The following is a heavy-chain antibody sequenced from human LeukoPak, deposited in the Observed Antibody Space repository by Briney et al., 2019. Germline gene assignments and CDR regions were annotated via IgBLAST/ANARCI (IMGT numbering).Heavy chain of an antibody. CDR3: ARVQYGNLSGSYRTFFDF. CDR1: GFTFTSYA. CDR2: ISGSGDST. Sequence: GGSLRLSCAVSGFTFTSYAISWVRQAPGKGLGWVSTISGSGDSTYYADSVKGRFTLSRDKSKNTVYLQMDSLRVAETAVYYCARVQYGNLSGSYRTFFDFWGQGALVTVSS. D-gene: IGHD3-10*01. J-gene: IGHJ4*02. V-gene: IGHV3-23*01.